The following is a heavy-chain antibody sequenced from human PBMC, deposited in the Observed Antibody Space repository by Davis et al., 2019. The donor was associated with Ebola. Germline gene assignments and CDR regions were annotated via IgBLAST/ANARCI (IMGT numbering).Heavy chain of an antibody. Sequence: GESLKISCAASGFTFSSYRMSWVRQAPGKGLEWVANIKQDGSEKYYVDSVKGRFTISRDNAKNSLYLQMNSLRAEDTAVYYCARVYSSGYYWDYWGQGTLVTVSS. D-gene: IGHD3-22*01. CDR1: GFTFSSYR. J-gene: IGHJ4*02. V-gene: IGHV3-7*03. CDR2: IKQDGSEK. CDR3: ARVYSSGYYWDY.